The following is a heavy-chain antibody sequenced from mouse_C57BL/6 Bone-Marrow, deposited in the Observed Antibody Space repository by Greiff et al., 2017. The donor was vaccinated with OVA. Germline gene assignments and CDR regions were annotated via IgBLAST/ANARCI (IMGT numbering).Heavy chain of an antibody. CDR2: VFSGSGST. CDR3: ARGYYGSSYLDY. V-gene: IGHV1-75*01. CDR1: CYHFTDYY. J-gene: IGHJ2*01. D-gene: IGHD1-1*01. Sequence: HVQLQQPGPVLVKPGGSVKIYCKASCYHFTDYYINWVEQRPGQGLEWIGWVFSGSGSTYYNEKFKGKATLTVDKSSSTAYMQLSSLTSEDSAVYFCARGYYGSSYLDYWGQGTTLTVSS.